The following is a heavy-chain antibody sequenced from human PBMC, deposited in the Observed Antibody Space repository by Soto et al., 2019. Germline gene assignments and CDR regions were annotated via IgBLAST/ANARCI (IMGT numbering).Heavy chain of an antibody. Sequence: ASVKVSCKASGYTFTSYDINWVRQATGQGPEWMGWMNPDSGHTGYVRKFQGRVTMTRNTATSTAYMELSSLRSDDTAVYYCARVTMVRGVVGMDVWGQGTTVTVSS. CDR3: ARVTMVRGVVGMDV. V-gene: IGHV1-8*01. CDR1: GYTFTSYD. J-gene: IGHJ6*02. D-gene: IGHD3-10*01. CDR2: MNPDSGHT.